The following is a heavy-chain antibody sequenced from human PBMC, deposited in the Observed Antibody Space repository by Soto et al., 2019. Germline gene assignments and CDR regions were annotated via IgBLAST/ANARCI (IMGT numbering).Heavy chain of an antibody. D-gene: IGHD2-2*01. CDR2: ISGSGGST. CDR1: GFTFSSYA. V-gene: IGHV3-23*01. J-gene: IGHJ6*02. Sequence: GGSLRLSCAASGFTFSSYAMSWVRQAPGEGLEWVSAISGSGGSTYYADSVKGRFTISRDNSKNTLYLQMNSLRAEDTAVYYCAKTEEYCSSTSCLPYYYGMDVWGQGTTVTVSS. CDR3: AKTEEYCSSTSCLPYYYGMDV.